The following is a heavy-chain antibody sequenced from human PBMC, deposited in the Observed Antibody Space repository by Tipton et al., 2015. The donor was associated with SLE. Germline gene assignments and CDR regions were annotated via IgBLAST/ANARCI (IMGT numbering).Heavy chain of an antibody. CDR1: GGSISSSSYY. J-gene: IGHJ3*02. CDR2: IYTSGST. Sequence: TLSLTCTVSGGSISSSSYYLTWIRQPAGKGLEWIGRIYTSGSTNYNPSPKSRVTMSVDTSKNQFSLKLSSVTAADTAVYYCFLRYFDWLFSDAFDIWGQGTMVTVSS. D-gene: IGHD3-9*01. CDR3: FLRYFDWLFSDAFDI. V-gene: IGHV4-61*02.